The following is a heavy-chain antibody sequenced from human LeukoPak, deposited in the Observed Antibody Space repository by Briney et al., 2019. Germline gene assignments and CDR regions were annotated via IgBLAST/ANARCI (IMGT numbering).Heavy chain of an antibody. V-gene: IGHV3-33*01. CDR2: IWYDGSNK. Sequence: GGSLRLSCAASGFTFSSYGMHWVRQAPGKGLEWVAVIWYDGSNKYYADSGKGRFTVSRDNSKNTLYLQMNSLRAEDTAVYYCARVSDSSGYYYPDYWGQGTLVTVSS. CDR3: ARVSDSSGYYYPDY. CDR1: GFTFSSYG. J-gene: IGHJ4*02. D-gene: IGHD3-22*01.